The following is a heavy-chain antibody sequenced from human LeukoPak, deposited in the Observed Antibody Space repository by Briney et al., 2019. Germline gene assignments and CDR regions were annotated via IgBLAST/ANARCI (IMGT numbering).Heavy chain of an antibody. Sequence: GGSLRLSCAASGFTFSTYGMSWVRQAPGKGLEWVSGINWNGGSTGYADSVKGRFTISRDNAKNSLYLQMNSLRAEDTALYHCARGRTGYSPYWYFDLWGRGTLVTVSS. CDR2: INWNGGST. D-gene: IGHD3/OR15-3a*01. V-gene: IGHV3-20*01. CDR3: ARGRTGYSPYWYFDL. CDR1: GFTFSTYG. J-gene: IGHJ2*01.